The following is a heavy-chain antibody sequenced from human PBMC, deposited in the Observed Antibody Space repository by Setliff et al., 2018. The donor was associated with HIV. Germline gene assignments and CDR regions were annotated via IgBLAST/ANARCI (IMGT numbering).Heavy chain of an antibody. CDR1: GYTLTGYY. Sequence: ASVKVSCKTSGYTLTGYYVHWVRQAPGQVLEWMGRINPNSGGTDYAQKFQGRVSMTRYTSISTVYMELSRLTSDDTAMYYFARVAFECEIAVFCVVSYDAFDVWGQGTKVTVSS. D-gene: IGHD3-3*01. J-gene: IGHJ3*01. CDR3: ARVAFECEIAVFCVVSYDAFDV. V-gene: IGHV1-2*06. CDR2: INPNSGGT.